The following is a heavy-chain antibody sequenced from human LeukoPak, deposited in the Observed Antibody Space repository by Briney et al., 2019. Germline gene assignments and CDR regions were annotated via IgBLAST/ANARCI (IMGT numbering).Heavy chain of an antibody. J-gene: IGHJ6*03. Sequence: ASVKVSCKASGYTFTGYYMHGVRQAPGQGLEWMGWINPNSGGTNYAQKFQGRVTMTRDTSISTAYMDVSRLTSDDTAVYYCARGAKSYYYYHMDVWGKGTTVTVSS. V-gene: IGHV1-2*02. CDR2: INPNSGGT. CDR3: ARGAKSYYYYHMDV. CDR1: GYTFTGYY.